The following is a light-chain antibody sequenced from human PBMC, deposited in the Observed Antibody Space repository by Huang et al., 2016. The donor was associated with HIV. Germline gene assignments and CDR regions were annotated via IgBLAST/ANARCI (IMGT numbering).Light chain of an antibody. CDR3: QQRSGWPPT. J-gene: IGKJ4*01. CDR2: DAS. CDR1: QSVGTY. V-gene: IGKV3-11*01. Sequence: DIVLTQSPGTLSLSPGARATLSCRASQSVGTYLTWYQHKPGQAPKLLMHDASNRAVGIPPRFSGSGSGTDFTLTINDLQSEDAVVYYCQQRSGWPPTFGGGTKV.